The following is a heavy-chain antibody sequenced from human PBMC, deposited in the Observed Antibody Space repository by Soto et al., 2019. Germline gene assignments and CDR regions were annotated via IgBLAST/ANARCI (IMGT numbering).Heavy chain of an antibody. Sequence: GGSLRLSCAASGFTFSSYAMSWVRQAPGKGLEWVSAISGSGGSTYYADSVKGRFTISRDNSKNTLYLQMNSLRAEDTAVYYCAKDAVLRFLEWSTALYYYGMDVWGQGTTVTVSS. J-gene: IGHJ6*02. D-gene: IGHD3-3*01. V-gene: IGHV3-23*01. CDR2: ISGSGGST. CDR1: GFTFSSYA. CDR3: AKDAVLRFLEWSTALYYYGMDV.